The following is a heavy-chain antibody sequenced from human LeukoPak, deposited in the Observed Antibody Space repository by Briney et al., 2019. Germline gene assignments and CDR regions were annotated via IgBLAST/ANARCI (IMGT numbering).Heavy chain of an antibody. J-gene: IGHJ5*02. CDR1: GGSISSGGYS. CDR2: IYHSGST. V-gene: IGHV4-30-2*01. CDR3: ARKMSGTLSNWFDP. Sequence: PSQTLSLTCAVSGGSISSGGYSWSWIRQPPGKGLEWIGYIYHSGSTNYNPSLKSRVTISVDTSKNQFSLKLSSVTAADTAVYYCARKMSGTLSNWFDPWGQGTLVTVSS. D-gene: IGHD3-10*01.